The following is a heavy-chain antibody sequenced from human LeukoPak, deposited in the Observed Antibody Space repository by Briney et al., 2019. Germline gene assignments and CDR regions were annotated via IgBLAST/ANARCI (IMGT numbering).Heavy chain of an antibody. V-gene: IGHV4-61*02. D-gene: IGHD3-3*01. CDR2: IYTSGST. CDR1: GGSISSGSYY. Sequence: SETLSLTCTVSGGSISSGSYYWRWLRQPAGRGLEWVGRIYTSGSTNYNPSLKSRVIISVDTSKNQFSLKLSSVTAADTAVYYCARESSLLRSTDYWGQGTLVTVSS. CDR3: ARESSLLRSTDY. J-gene: IGHJ4*02.